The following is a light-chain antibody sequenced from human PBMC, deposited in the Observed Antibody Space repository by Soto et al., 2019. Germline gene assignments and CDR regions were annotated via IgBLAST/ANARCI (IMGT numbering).Light chain of an antibody. CDR2: EVS. V-gene: IGLV2-23*02. CDR3: CSYAAGNTYV. J-gene: IGLJ1*01. Sequence: QSALTQPASVSGSPGQSITISCTGTSSDVGTYNLVSWYQQHPGKATKLMIYEVSKWPSGVSNRSSGSKSGNTASLTISGLQAEDEADYYCCSYAAGNTYVFGTGTKHTVL. CDR1: SSDVGTYNL.